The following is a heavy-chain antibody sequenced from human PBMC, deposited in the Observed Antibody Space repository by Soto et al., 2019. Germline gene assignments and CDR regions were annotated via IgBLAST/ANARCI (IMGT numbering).Heavy chain of an antibody. D-gene: IGHD1-26*01. CDR2: IIPIFGTA. CDR1: GGTFSSYA. Sequence: QVQLVQSGAEVKKPGSSVKVSCKASGGTFSSYAISWVRQAPGQGLEWMGGIIPIFGTANYAQTCQGRVTITADESTSTDYMELSSLRSEHTAVYYCATTFQYSGSSYVRPSYYYYGIDVWGQGTTVTVSS. CDR3: ATTFQYSGSSYVRPSYYYYGIDV. J-gene: IGHJ6*02. V-gene: IGHV1-69*01.